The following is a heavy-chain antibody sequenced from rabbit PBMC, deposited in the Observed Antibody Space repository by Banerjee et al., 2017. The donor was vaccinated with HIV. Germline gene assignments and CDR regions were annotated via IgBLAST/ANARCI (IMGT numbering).Heavy chain of an antibody. Sequence: QEQLEESGGDLVKPEGSLTLTCTASGFSFNNKYVMCWVRQAPGKGLEWIGCIGTGSGTTYYASWAKGRFAISKTSLATVTLQMTSLTAADTATYFCARDWAGDGDWGFRLWGQGTLVTVS. D-gene: IGHD2-1*01. CDR3: ARDWAGDGDWGFRL. J-gene: IGHJ4*01. V-gene: IGHV1S45*01. CDR1: GFSFNNKYV. CDR2: IGTGSGTT.